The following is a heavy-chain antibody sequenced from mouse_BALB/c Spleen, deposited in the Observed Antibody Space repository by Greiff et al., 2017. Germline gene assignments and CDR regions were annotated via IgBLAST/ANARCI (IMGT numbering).Heavy chain of an antibody. V-gene: IGHV1-15*01. CDR2: IDPETGGT. J-gene: IGHJ2*01. CDR3: TKGRYGYEYCDY. Sequence: QVQLQQSGAELVRPGASVTLSCKASGYTFTDYEMHWVKQTPVHGLEWIGAIDPETGGTAYNQKFKGKATLTADKSSSTAYMELRSLTSEDSAVYYCTKGRYGYEYCDYWGQGTTRTVSS. D-gene: IGHD2-10*02. CDR1: GYTFTDYE.